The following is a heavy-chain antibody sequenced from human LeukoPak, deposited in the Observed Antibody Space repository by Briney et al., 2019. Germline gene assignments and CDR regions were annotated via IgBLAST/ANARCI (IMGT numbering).Heavy chain of an antibody. D-gene: IGHD4-23*01. V-gene: IGHV1-18*01. CDR3: ARDRNGGNSDY. J-gene: IGHJ4*02. CDR1: GYTFTSYG. Sequence: ASVKVSCKASGYTFTSYGVSWVRQAPGQGLEWMGWSSTYNGNTNYAQKFLGRVTMTTDISTSTAYMELRSLRSDDTAVYYCARDRNGGNSDYWGQGTLVTVSS. CDR2: SSTYNGNT.